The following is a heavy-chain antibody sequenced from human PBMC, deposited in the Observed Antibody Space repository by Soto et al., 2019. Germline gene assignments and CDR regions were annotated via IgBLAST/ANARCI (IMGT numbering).Heavy chain of an antibody. Sequence: SETLSLTCTVSGGSISSYYWSWIRQPPGKGLEWIGYIYYSGSTNYNPSLKSRVTISVDTSKNQFSLKLSSVTAADTAVYYCAMTTYGDCGYYYYLDVWAKGTXVTGSS. CDR1: GGSISSYY. CDR3: AMTTYGDCGYYYYLDV. CDR2: IYYSGST. J-gene: IGHJ6*03. D-gene: IGHD4-17*01. V-gene: IGHV4-59*08.